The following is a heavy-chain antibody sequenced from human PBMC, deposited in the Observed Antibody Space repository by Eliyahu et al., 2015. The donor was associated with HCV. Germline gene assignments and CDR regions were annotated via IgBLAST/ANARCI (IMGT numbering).Heavy chain of an antibody. CDR2: IWYDGSNK. Sequence: QVQLVESGGGVVQPGRSLRLSCAASGFXXXSXGXXWVRXAPGKGRGWVAVIWYDGSNKYYADSVKGRFTISRDNSKNTLYLQMNSLRAEDTAVYYCARDMSGELERADYGGGDYWGQGTLVTVSS. V-gene: IGHV3-33*01. CDR3: ARDMSGELERADYGGGDY. D-gene: IGHD4-23*01. CDR1: GFXXXSXG. J-gene: IGHJ4*02.